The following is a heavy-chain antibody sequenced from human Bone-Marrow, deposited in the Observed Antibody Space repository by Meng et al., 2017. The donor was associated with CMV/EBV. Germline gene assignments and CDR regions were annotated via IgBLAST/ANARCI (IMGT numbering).Heavy chain of an antibody. V-gene: IGHV1-2*02. CDR2: ISPNNGGT. D-gene: IGHD1-26*01. CDR3: VRGGGSSYVDY. Sequence: CQASGYTFTGYNMHWARQAPGQGLEWMGWISPNNGGTKYAQKFQGGVTMTRDTSISTAYMELSRLTSDDTAVYYCVRGGGSSYVDYWGQGTLVTVSS. J-gene: IGHJ4*02. CDR1: GYTFTGYN.